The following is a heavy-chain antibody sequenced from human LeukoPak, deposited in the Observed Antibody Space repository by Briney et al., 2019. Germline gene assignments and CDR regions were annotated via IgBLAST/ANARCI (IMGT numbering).Heavy chain of an antibody. Sequence: SETLSLTCTVSGGSISIGTYYWSWIRQPAGKGLEWIGRIYTSGSTNYNPSLKSRVTISLETSKIQFSLKLSSVTAADTAVYYCASGSAYYYGSGKYQYYYYYMDVWGKGTTVTVSS. V-gene: IGHV4-61*02. CDR2: IYTSGST. CDR1: GGSISIGTYY. D-gene: IGHD3-10*01. CDR3: ASGSAYYYGSGKYQYYYYYMDV. J-gene: IGHJ6*03.